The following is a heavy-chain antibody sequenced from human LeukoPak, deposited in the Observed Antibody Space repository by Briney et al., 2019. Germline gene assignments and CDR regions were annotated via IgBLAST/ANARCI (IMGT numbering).Heavy chain of an antibody. J-gene: IGHJ4*02. Sequence: GGSLRLSCAASGFTVSSNYMSWVRQAPGKGLECVSVIYSGGNAYYADSVKGRFTISRDNSKNTLYLQMNSLRAEDTAVYYCARKTDSGGQGDYWGPGTLVTVSS. CDR1: GFTVSSNY. D-gene: IGHD3-22*01. CDR3: ARKTDSGGQGDY. CDR2: IYSGGNA. V-gene: IGHV3-66*01.